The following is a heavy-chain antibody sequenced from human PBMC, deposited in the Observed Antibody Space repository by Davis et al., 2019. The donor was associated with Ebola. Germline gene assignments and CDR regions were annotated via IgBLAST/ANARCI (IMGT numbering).Heavy chain of an antibody. V-gene: IGHV3-74*01. CDR2: VNSDGSRI. CDR1: GFTFSTYW. Sequence: PGGSLRLSCAASGFTFSTYWMYWVRQAPGKALAWFSRVNSDGSRISYADSVKGRFTISRDNAKNTLYLQMNSLRAEDTAVYYCARDLGWLFDYWGQGTLVTVSA. J-gene: IGHJ4*02. CDR3: ARDLGWLFDY. D-gene: IGHD5-12*01.